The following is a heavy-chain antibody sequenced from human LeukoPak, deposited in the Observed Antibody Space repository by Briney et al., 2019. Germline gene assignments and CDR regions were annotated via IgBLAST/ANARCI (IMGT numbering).Heavy chain of an antibody. CDR2: ISSSSSYV. D-gene: IGHD2-8*01. CDR3: ARDNGTPTEDYGMDV. Sequence: GGSLRLSCAASGFTFSSYSMNWVRQAPGKGLEWVSAISSSSSYVYYADSVKGRFTISRDNAKNSLYLQMNSLRAEDKAVYYCARDNGTPTEDYGMDVWGQGTTVTVSS. V-gene: IGHV3-21*01. CDR1: GFTFSSYS. J-gene: IGHJ6*02.